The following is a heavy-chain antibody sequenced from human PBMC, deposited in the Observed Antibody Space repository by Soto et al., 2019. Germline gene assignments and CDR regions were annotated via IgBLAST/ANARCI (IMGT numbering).Heavy chain of an antibody. J-gene: IGHJ4*02. D-gene: IGHD6-25*01. V-gene: IGHV3-30*18. CDR2: ISYDGSNK. CDR3: AQAPGIAAR. Sequence: QVQLVESGGGVVQPGRSLRLSCAASGFTFSSYGMHWVRQAPGKGLEWVAVISYDGSNKYYADSVKGRFTISRDNSKNTLYLQMNSLRAEDTAVYYCAQAPGIAARWGQGTLVTVSS. CDR1: GFTFSSYG.